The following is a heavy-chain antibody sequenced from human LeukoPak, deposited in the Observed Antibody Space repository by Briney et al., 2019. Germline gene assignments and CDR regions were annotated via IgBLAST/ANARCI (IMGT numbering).Heavy chain of an antibody. CDR1: GYTFTGYY. V-gene: IGHV1-2*02. CDR3: ARDLAGIAAAGTFGDFDY. J-gene: IGHJ4*02. D-gene: IGHD6-13*01. Sequence: GASVKVSCKASGYTFTGYYMHWVRQAPGQGLEWMGWINLSSGGTNHAQKFQGRVTMTRDTSISTAYMELSRLRSDDTAVYYCARDLAGIAAAGTFGDFDYWGQGTLVTVSS. CDR2: INLSSGGT.